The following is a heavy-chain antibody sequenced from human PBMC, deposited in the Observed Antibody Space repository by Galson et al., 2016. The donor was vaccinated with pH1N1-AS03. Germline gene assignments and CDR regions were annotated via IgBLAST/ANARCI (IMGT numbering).Heavy chain of an antibody. Sequence: SLRLSCAASGFNFRGYYMSWIRQAPGKGLEWVSYINAGNNYREYADSVKGRFTISRDNAKNTLYLQMSSLRVEDTAVYFCARGRFLDWFPDDYWGQGTLVTVSS. CDR3: ARGRFLDWFPDDY. J-gene: IGHJ4*02. CDR2: INAGNNYR. CDR1: GFNFRGYY. V-gene: IGHV3-11*06. D-gene: IGHD3/OR15-3a*01.